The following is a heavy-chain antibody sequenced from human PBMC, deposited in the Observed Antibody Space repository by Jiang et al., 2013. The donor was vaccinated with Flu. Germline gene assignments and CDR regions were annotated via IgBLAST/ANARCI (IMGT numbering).Heavy chain of an antibody. CDR3: ARDRPNCSGGSCYSGFDY. J-gene: IGHJ4*02. D-gene: IGHD2-15*01. CDR1: GDSVSSNSAA. CDR2: TYYRSKWYN. Sequence: QTLSLTCAISGDSVSSNSAAWNWIRQSPSRGLEWLGRTYYRSKWYNDYAVSVKSRITINPDTSKNQFSLQLNSVTPEDTAVYYCARDRPNCSGGSCYSGFDYWGQGTLVTVSS. V-gene: IGHV6-1*01.